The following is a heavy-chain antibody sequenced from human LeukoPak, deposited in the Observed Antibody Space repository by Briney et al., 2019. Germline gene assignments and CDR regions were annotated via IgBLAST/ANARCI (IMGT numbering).Heavy chain of an antibody. Sequence: PSETLSLTCAVYGGSFSGYYWSWIRQPPGKGLEWIGYIYYSGSTNYNPSLKSRVTISVDTSKNQFSLKLSSVTAADTAVYYCARGHSSSWYGAFDYWGQGTLVTVSS. CDR3: ARGHSSSWYGAFDY. D-gene: IGHD6-13*01. CDR2: IYYSGST. J-gene: IGHJ4*02. CDR1: GGSFSGYY. V-gene: IGHV4-59*01.